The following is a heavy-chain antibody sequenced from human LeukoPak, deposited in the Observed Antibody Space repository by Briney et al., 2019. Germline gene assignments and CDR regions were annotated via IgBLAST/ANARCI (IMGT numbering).Heavy chain of an antibody. J-gene: IGHJ3*02. Sequence: GESLKISCKGSGYSFTSDWIGWVRQMPGKGLEWMGIIYPGDSDTRYSPSFQGQVTISADKSISTAYLQWSSLKASDTAMYYCARLKGYYDSSGYYGAVGAFDIWGQGTMVTVSS. CDR3: ARLKGYYDSSGYYGAVGAFDI. D-gene: IGHD3-22*01. CDR2: IYPGDSDT. V-gene: IGHV5-51*01. CDR1: GYSFTSDW.